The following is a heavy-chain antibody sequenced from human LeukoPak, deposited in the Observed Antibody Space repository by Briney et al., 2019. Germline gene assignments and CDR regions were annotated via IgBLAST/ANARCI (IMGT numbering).Heavy chain of an antibody. V-gene: IGHV3-48*03. J-gene: IGHJ3*02. Sequence: GGSLRLSCVASGFTFSSYEMNWVRQAPGKGLEWISYSSTSGSTTNYADSVRGRFTIARDNAENSLSLQMNSLRAEDTAVYYCTKSLRAAPGTGPFDIWGQGTMVTVSS. CDR3: TKSLRAAPGTGPFDI. CDR2: SSTSGSTT. D-gene: IGHD6-13*01. CDR1: GFTFSSYE.